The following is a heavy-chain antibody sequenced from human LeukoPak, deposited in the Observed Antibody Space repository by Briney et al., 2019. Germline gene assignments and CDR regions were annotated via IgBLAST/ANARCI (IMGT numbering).Heavy chain of an antibody. CDR3: ARGEPYAPYYDFWSGYYLFSFFDP. CDR1: GFTFSSYA. J-gene: IGHJ5*02. D-gene: IGHD3-3*01. Sequence: GGSLRLSCAASGFTFSSYAMSWVRQAPGKGLEWVSSISGSGGNRYYADSVKGRFTISRDNAKNSLYLQMNSLRAEDTAVYYCARGEPYAPYYDFWSGYYLFSFFDPWGQGTLVTVSS. V-gene: IGHV3-21*01. CDR2: ISGSGGNR.